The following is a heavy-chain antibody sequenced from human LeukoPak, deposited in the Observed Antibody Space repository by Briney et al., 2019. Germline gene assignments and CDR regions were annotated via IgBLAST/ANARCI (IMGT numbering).Heavy chain of an antibody. CDR3: ARHATGSYSVPWLDP. Sequence: SETLSLTCTVSGGTISNHYWSWIRQPPGRGLEWIGYFSDSGNTIYNPSLKSRVTILGDTSKNQFSLKLSSVTAADTAVYYCARHATGSYSVPWLDPWGQGTLVTVST. J-gene: IGHJ5*02. CDR2: FSDSGNT. D-gene: IGHD3-10*01. CDR1: GGTISNHY. V-gene: IGHV4-59*08.